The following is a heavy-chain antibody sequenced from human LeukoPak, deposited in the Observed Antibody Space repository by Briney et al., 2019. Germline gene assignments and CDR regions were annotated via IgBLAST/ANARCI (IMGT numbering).Heavy chain of an antibody. CDR3: ARIGSGSPLGY. V-gene: IGHV3-66*02. CDR2: IYSGGST. Sequence: AGGSLRLSCAASGFTVSSNYMSWVRQAPGKGLEWVSVIYSGGSTYYADSVKGRFTISRDNSKNTLYLQMNSLRAEDTAVYYCARIGSGSPLGYWGQGTLVTVSS. D-gene: IGHD3-10*01. CDR1: GFTVSSNY. J-gene: IGHJ4*02.